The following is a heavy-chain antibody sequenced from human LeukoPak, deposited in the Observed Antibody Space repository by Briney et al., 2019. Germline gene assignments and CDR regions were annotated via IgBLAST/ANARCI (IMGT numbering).Heavy chain of an antibody. V-gene: IGHV3-49*05. D-gene: IGHD3-9*01. Sequence: NPGGSLRLSCTASGFTFGDYAMSWFRQAPGKGLEWVGFIRSKAYGGTTEYAASVKGRFTISRDDSKSIAYLQMDSLKTEDTAVYYCTRANPPLILTGYYPVAGIDYWGQGTLVTVSS. J-gene: IGHJ4*02. CDR1: GFTFGDYA. CDR2: IRSKAYGGTT. CDR3: TRANPPLILTGYYPVAGIDY.